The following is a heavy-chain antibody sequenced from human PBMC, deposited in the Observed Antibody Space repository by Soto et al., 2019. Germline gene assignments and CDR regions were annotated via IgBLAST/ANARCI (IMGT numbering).Heavy chain of an antibody. CDR3: ERADYYGRSGYHLDY. V-gene: IGHV1-46*01. CDR1: GYSFSNFY. CDR2: IHPSGGST. D-gene: IGHD3-22*01. J-gene: IGHJ4*02. Sequence: QVQVAQSGAEVKRPGASVKVSCKASGYSFSNFYIHWVRQGPGQGLEWMGIIHPSGGSTAYAQKFLGRVSMTRDTSTSTVYMELSSRGSEDTAVYYCERADYYGRSGYHLDYWCQGTLVTVSS.